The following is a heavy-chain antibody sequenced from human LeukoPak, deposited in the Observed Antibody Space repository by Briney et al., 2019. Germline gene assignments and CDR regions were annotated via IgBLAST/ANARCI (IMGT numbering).Heavy chain of an antibody. V-gene: IGHV4-59*01. CDR1: GGSISDYY. CDR2: IYYSGST. J-gene: IGHJ6*03. D-gene: IGHD2-2*01. Sequence: SETLSLTCTVSGGSISDYYWNWIRQPPGKGLEWIGYIYYSGSTTYSPSLKSRVTMSVDTAKNQFSLKLRSVTAADPAVYYCARGDFCSSSNCYLRPMDVWGKGTTVTVSS. CDR3: ARGDFCSSSNCYLRPMDV.